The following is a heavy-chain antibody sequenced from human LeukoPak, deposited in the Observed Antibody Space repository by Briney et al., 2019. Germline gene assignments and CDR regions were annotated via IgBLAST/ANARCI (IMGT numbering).Heavy chain of an antibody. CDR3: ARGGSYSTSPFGY. J-gene: IGHJ4*02. Sequence: AGSLRLSCAASGFTFSSYWMHWVRQAPGKGLVWVSRINSDGSSTSYADSVKGRFTISKDNAKNTLFLLMNSLRAEDTAVYYCARGGSYSTSPFGYWGRGTLVTVSS. CDR1: GFTFSSYW. D-gene: IGHD2-2*01. V-gene: IGHV3-74*01. CDR2: INSDGSST.